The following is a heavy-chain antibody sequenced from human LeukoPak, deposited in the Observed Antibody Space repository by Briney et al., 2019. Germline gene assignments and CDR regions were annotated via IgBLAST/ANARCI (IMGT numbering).Heavy chain of an antibody. J-gene: IGHJ3*01. Sequence: PSETLSLTCTDSGGSISGTYYWRWIRQPPGKGLEWIGYIYYTGTTDSNPSLKSRVTISLDTSKNQFSLNLSSVTAADTAVYYCARRWVYDKRAFDAWGQGTMVTVSS. CDR3: ARRWVYDKRAFDA. V-gene: IGHV4-59*08. CDR2: IYYTGTT. CDR1: GGSISGTYY. D-gene: IGHD3-16*01.